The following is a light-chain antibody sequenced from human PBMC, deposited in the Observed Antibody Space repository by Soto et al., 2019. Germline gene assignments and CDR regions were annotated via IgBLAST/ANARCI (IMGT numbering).Light chain of an antibody. V-gene: IGKV1-12*01. CDR2: SAS. CDR3: QQTHSFPIT. CDR1: QGISNW. Sequence: IPMTQSPSSWSAPGGDRATTTWRAIQGISNWLAWYRQNPGKAPDLLTSSASSLQSGVPSRFSGSGSGTDFTLTISSLQPEDFAIYYCQQTHSFPITFGQGTRLEIK. J-gene: IGKJ5*01.